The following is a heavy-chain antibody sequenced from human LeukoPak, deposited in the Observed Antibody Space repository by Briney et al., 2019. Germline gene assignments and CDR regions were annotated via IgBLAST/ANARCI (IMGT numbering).Heavy chain of an antibody. Sequence: PSETLSLTCTVSGGSISSRSHYWGWIRQPPGKGLEWFGSIFYSGSTSYNVSLESRVSISVETSKNRFSLKLSSVTASDTAVYYCARHLVYHTVTTTFCPWGQGTLVTVSS. CDR3: ARHLVYHTVTTTFCP. V-gene: IGHV4-39*01. CDR2: IFYSGST. J-gene: IGHJ5*02. D-gene: IGHD4-17*01. CDR1: GGSISSRSHY.